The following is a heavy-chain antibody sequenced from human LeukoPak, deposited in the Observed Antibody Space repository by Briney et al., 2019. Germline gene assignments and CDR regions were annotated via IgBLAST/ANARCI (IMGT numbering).Heavy chain of an antibody. D-gene: IGHD6-19*01. Sequence: PGGSLRLSCAASGFTFSSYAMSWVRQAPGKGLEWVSAISGSGGSTYYAGSVMGRFTISRDNSKSTLALHMSNLRVEDTAVYYCERDPSEYEWLRGWYRDFWGQGSQVTVSS. CDR1: GFTFSSYA. CDR2: ISGSGGST. CDR3: ERDPSEYEWLRGWYRDF. J-gene: IGHJ4*02. V-gene: IGHV3-23*01.